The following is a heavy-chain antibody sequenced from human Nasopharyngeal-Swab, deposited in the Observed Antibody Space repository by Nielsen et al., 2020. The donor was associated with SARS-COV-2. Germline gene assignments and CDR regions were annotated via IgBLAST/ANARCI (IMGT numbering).Heavy chain of an antibody. CDR2: IYSGGAT. CDR3: ARIGYSSSSTDY. Sequence: GESLKISCVVPGFSVSSNYMSWVRQAPGKGLEWVSVIYSGGATYYADSVKGRFTVSRDNAKDSLYLQMNSLRIEDTAVYFCARIGYSSSSTDYWGQGTLVTVSS. D-gene: IGHD6-6*01. J-gene: IGHJ4*02. CDR1: GFSVSSNY. V-gene: IGHV3-53*01.